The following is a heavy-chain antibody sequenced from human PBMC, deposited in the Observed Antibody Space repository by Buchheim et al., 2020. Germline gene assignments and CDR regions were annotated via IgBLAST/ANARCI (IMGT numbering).Heavy chain of an antibody. CDR2: INPTSGST. D-gene: IGHD6-13*01. J-gene: IGHJ4*02. CDR1: GDTFSSYY. V-gene: IGHV1-46*01. CDR3: ARDHYGVGAAAVIKRGYFDY. Sequence: QVQLVQSGAEVKKPGASVTVSCKASGDTFSSYYMHWVRQAPGQGLEWMGVINPTSGSTSYAQKFQGRVTMTRDKSTSTVYLDLSSLRSDDTAVYYCARDHYGVGAAAVIKRGYFDYGGQGTL.